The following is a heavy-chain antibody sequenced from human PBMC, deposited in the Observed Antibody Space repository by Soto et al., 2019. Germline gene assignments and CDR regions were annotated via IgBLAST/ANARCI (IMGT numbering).Heavy chain of an antibody. Sequence: PSETLSLTCTVSGGSISSYYWSWIRQPPGKGLEWIGYIYYSGSTNYNPSLKSRVTISVDTSKNQFSLKLSSVTAADTAVYYCARFVANWDRFDYWGQGTLVTVSS. D-gene: IGHD7-27*01. CDR1: GGSISSYY. V-gene: IGHV4-59*01. CDR3: ARFVANWDRFDY. CDR2: IYYSGST. J-gene: IGHJ4*02.